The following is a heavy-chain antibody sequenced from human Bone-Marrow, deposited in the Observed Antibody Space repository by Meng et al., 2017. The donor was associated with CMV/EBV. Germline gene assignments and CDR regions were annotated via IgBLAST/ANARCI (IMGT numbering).Heavy chain of an antibody. CDR2: SNHSGST. J-gene: IGHJ6*02. CDR3: ARVDNIAAAGKGAHGPRLLNSYYYGMDV. CDR1: GGSFSGDY. Sequence: GSLTLSCAVYGGSFSGDYWCWIRQPPGKGLEWIGESNHSGSTNYNPSLKSRVTISVYTYKNQSPLKLSSVTAADTAVYYCARVDNIAAAGKGAHGPRLLNSYYYGMDVWGQGTTVTVSS. V-gene: IGHV4-34*01. D-gene: IGHD6-13*01.